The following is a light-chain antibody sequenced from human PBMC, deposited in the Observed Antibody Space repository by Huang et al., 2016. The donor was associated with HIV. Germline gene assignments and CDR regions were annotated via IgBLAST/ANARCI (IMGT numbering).Light chain of an antibody. J-gene: IGKJ2*01. CDR3: QQSYNIPRT. Sequence: DIQMTQAPSSLSAPVGDRVLITCRASQFINRYLKWYQQMSGRARKLLISGASTLQGGVSPRFSGSGSGTDFTLTITDVQPEDSATYFCQQSYNIPRTFGQGT. CDR1: QFINRY. CDR2: GAS. V-gene: IGKV1-39*01.